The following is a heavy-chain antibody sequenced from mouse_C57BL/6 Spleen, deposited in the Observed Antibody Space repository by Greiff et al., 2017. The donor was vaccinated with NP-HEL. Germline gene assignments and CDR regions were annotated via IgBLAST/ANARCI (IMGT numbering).Heavy chain of an antibody. CDR2: FYPGSGSI. V-gene: IGHV1-62-2*01. CDR3: ARHEDKNYPRGGWYFDV. Sequence: QVQLQQSGAELVKPGASVKLSCKASGYTFTEYTIHWVKQRSGQGLEWIGWFYPGSGSIKYNEKFKDKATLTADKSSSTVYMELSRLTSEDSAVYFCARHEDKNYPRGGWYFDVWGTGTTVTVSS. D-gene: IGHD2-1*01. J-gene: IGHJ1*03. CDR1: GYTFTEYT.